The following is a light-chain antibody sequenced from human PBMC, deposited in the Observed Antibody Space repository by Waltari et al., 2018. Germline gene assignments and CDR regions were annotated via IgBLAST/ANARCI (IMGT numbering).Light chain of an antibody. CDR3: LQYNNWPPYT. V-gene: IGKV3-15*01. J-gene: IGKJ2*01. CDR1: QSVSSN. CDR2: GAS. Sequence: EIVMTQSPATLSVSRGERATPSGRASQSVSSNLAWYQQKPGPAPRLLIYGASTRASGNSARFSGSGSGTEFTLTISSLQSEDFAVYYCLQYNNWPPYTFGQGTKLEI.